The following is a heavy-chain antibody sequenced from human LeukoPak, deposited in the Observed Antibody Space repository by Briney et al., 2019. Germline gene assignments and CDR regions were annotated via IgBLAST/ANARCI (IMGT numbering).Heavy chain of an antibody. CDR1: GGSISSSSSY. D-gene: IGHD5-24*01. J-gene: IGHJ4*02. CDR3: ARHRSGWLQSAFDY. V-gene: IGHV4-39*01. Sequence: SETLSLTCSVSGGSISSSSSYWGWIRQPPGKGLEWIGSIYYSGSSFDNPALKSRVTISVDTSKNQFSLKLSSVTATDTAVYYCARHRSGWLQSAFDYCGQGTLVTVSS. CDR2: IYYSGSS.